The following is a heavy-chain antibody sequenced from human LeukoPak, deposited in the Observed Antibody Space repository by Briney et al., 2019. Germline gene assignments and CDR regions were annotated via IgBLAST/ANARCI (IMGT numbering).Heavy chain of an antibody. CDR2: IKSKTDGGTP. CDR1: GLTFSSYT. D-gene: IGHD6-13*01. Sequence: PGGSLRLSCAASGLTFSSYTMSWVRQAPGKGLEWVGRIKSKTDGGTPDYAAPVKGRFTISRDDSKNTLYLQMNSLKTEDTAVYYCTGVSRSSWYDYWGQGTLVTVSS. J-gene: IGHJ4*02. CDR3: TGVSRSSWYDY. V-gene: IGHV3-15*01.